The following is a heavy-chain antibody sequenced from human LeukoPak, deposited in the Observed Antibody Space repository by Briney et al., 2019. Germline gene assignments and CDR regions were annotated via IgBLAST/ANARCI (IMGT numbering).Heavy chain of an antibody. D-gene: IGHD6-13*01. CDR2: IYYSGST. V-gene: IGHV4-61*01. CDR3: TRDCGSSWAEYYFDY. J-gene: IGHJ4*02. Sequence: SETLSLTCTVSGGSISSGSYYWSWIRQPPGKGLEWIGYIYYSGSTNYNPYLTSRVTISVDTSKNQFSLKQRSVTAADTAVYCCTRDCGSSWAEYYFDYWGQGTLVTVSS. CDR1: GGSISSGSYY.